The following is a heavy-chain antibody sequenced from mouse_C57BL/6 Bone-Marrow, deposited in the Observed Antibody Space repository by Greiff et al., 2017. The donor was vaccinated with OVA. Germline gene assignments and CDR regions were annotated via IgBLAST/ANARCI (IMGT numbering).Heavy chain of an antibody. CDR1: GYTFTSYG. CDR3: ARRALRPFAY. Sequence: QVQLKQSGAELVRPGASVKLSCKASGYTFTSYGIRWVKQRPGQGLEWIGEIYPRSGNTYYNEKFKGKATLTADKSSSTAYMELRSLTSEDAAVYFCARRALRPFAYWGQGTTVTVSA. D-gene: IGHD3-1*01. CDR2: IYPRSGNT. J-gene: IGHJ3*01. V-gene: IGHV1-81*01.